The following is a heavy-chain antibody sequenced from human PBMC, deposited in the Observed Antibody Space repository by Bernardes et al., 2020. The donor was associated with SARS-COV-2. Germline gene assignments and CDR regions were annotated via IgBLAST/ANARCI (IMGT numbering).Heavy chain of an antibody. CDR3: SRGRLWSDA. CDR1: GDSMNIFY. D-gene: IGHD3-16*01. V-gene: IGHV4-59*01. CDR2: VYGDGST. J-gene: IGHJ5*02. Sequence: SETLSLTCAVTGDSMNIFYWTWIRQPPGKGLEWIGYVYGDGSTNYSPSLQSRLTISLDASAFSLKLTSVTPADTAVYYCSRGRLWSDAWGQGILVTVSS.